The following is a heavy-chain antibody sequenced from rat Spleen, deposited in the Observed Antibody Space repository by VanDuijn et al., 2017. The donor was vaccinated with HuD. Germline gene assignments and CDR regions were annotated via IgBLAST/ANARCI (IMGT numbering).Heavy chain of an antibody. D-gene: IGHD1-4*01. CDR1: GFTFSDYG. CDR3: ATAGTRVSRFAY. J-gene: IGHJ3*01. V-gene: IGHV5-29*01. Sequence: EVQLVESGGGLVQPGRSLKLSCAASGFTFSDYGMAWVRQAPTKGLEWVATISYEGSSTYYRDSVKGRFTISRDNAKSHLYLQMDSLRSEDTATYYCATAGTRVSRFAYWGQGTLVTVSS. CDR2: ISYEGSST.